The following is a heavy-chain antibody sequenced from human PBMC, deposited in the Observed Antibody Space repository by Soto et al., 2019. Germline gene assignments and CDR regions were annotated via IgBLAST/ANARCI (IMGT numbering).Heavy chain of an antibody. D-gene: IGHD6-19*01. CDR3: ARDRGEQWLVLDHYYYYGMDG. J-gene: IGHJ6*02. CDR1: GYTFTSYG. V-gene: IGHV1-18*01. Sequence: ASVKVSCKASGYTFTSYGISWVRQAPGQGLEWMGWISAYNGNTNYAQKLQGRVTMTTDTSTSTAYMELRSLRSDDTAVYYCARDRGEQWLVLDHYYYYGMDGWGQGTTVTVSS. CDR2: ISAYNGNT.